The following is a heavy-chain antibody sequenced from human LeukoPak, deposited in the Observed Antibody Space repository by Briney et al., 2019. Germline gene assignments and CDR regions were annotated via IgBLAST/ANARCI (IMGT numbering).Heavy chain of an antibody. D-gene: IGHD2-2*01. Sequence: SETLSLTCTVSGGSIISGDYYWSWIRQPPGKGLEWIGYIYHSGSTYYCPSLKSRVTISVDRSKNQFSLKLSSVTAADTAVYYCARETVPQYQLLDFDYWGQGTLVTVSS. V-gene: IGHV4-30-2*01. CDR1: GGSIISGDYY. CDR3: ARETVPQYQLLDFDY. CDR2: IYHSGST. J-gene: IGHJ4*02.